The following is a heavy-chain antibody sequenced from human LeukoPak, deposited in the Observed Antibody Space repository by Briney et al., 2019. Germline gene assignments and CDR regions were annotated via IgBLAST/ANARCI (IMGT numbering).Heavy chain of an antibody. Sequence: GRSLRLSCADSGFSFSSYEMNWVRQAPGKGLEWISYISSSGSITFYADSEKGRFTISRDNARNSLYLQMNSLRAEDTAVYYCGNTRSAYGCHTRYFDYWGQGTLVTVSS. V-gene: IGHV3-48*03. CDR3: GNTRSAYGCHTRYFDY. CDR2: ISSSGSIT. J-gene: IGHJ4*02. CDR1: GFSFSSYE. D-gene: IGHD2-21*01.